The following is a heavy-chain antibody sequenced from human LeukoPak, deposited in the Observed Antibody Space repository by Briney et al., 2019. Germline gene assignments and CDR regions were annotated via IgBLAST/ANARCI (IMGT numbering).Heavy chain of an antibody. CDR2: IHYSGST. CDR3: ARDPIGRPASGAFDI. D-gene: IGHD3-16*01. J-gene: IGHJ3*02. Sequence: SETLSLTCTVSGGSISGYYWSWIRQPPGKGLEWIGYIHYSGSTNYNPSLKSRVTISVDTSRDQFSLKLSSVTAADTAVYYCARDPIGRPASGAFDIWGQGTMVTVSS. CDR1: GGSISGYY. V-gene: IGHV4-59*12.